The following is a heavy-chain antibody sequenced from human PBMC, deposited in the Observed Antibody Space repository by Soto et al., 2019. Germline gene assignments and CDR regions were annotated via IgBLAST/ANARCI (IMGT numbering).Heavy chain of an antibody. V-gene: IGHV4-34*01. CDR2: INHSGST. CDR3: ARGVTIFGVVRRNYYYGMDV. CDR1: GGSFSGYY. D-gene: IGHD3-3*01. J-gene: IGHJ6*02. Sequence: LSLTCAVYGGSFSGYYWSWIRQPPGKGLDWIGEINHSGSTNYNQSLKSRVTISVDTSKNPFSLKLSSVTAADTAVYYCARGVTIFGVVRRNYYYGMDVCGQGTTVTFSS.